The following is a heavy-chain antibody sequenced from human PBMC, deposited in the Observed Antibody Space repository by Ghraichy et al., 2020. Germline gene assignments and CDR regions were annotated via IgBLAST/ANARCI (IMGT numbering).Heavy chain of an antibody. CDR2: ISGSGGST. CDR1: GFTFSSYA. Sequence: GESLNISCAASGFTFSSYAMSWVRQAPGKGLEWVSAISGSGGSTYYADSVKGRFTISRDNSKNTLDLQMNSLRAEDTAVYYCAKRVTFSSGWYYFDYWGQGTLVTVSS. D-gene: IGHD6-19*01. CDR3: AKRVTFSSGWYYFDY. V-gene: IGHV3-23*01. J-gene: IGHJ4*02.